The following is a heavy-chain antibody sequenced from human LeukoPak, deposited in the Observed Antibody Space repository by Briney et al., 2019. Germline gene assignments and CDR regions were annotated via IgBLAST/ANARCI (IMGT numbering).Heavy chain of an antibody. Sequence: RGESLKISCQTSGYIFTDYWIGWVRQMPGKGLEWMAIIYCDGSKTTYSPSFQTQVTISVDKSTNTAYLQWTSLKASDTAIYFCARRAELGMRYFDSWSQGALVTVSS. CDR2: IYCDGSKT. CDR1: GYIFTDYW. J-gene: IGHJ4*02. D-gene: IGHD3-16*01. CDR3: ARRAELGMRYFDS. V-gene: IGHV5-51*01.